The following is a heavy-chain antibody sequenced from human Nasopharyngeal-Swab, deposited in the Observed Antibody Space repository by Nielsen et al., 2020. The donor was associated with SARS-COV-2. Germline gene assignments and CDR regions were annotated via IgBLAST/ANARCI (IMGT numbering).Heavy chain of an antibody. J-gene: IGHJ2*01. V-gene: IGHV1-18*01. CDR1: GYSFSSYG. Sequence: ASVKVSCKASGYSFSSYGITWVRQAPGQGLEWMGWISASSGNTNYAQNLRGRVTMTTDTSTNTAYMELRSLRLDDTAMYYCTRDDFSWYFDLWGRGTLVTVSS. CDR3: TRDDFSWYFDL. D-gene: IGHD3/OR15-3a*01. CDR2: ISASSGNT.